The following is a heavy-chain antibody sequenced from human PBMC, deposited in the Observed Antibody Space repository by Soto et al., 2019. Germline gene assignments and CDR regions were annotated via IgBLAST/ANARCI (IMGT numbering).Heavy chain of an antibody. V-gene: IGHV3-48*02. CDR1: GFTLSSRS. D-gene: IGHD1-1*01. J-gene: IGHJ4*02. CDR3: ARGELDRTIDY. Sequence: EVQLVESGGGSVQPGGSLRLSCAASGFTLSSRSMNWVRQAPGKGLEWVAHISGSSTTIYYADSVKGRFTISRDNAKKAVYLQMNSLRDEDTAVYYCARGELDRTIDYWGQGTLVTVSS. CDR2: ISGSSTTI.